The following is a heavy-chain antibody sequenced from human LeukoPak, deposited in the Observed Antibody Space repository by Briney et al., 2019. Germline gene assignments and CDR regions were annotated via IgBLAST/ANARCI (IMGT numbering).Heavy chain of an antibody. J-gene: IGHJ3*02. D-gene: IGHD1-26*01. CDR2: IYYSGST. CDR3: ARFTAVAGLVGATTEGGAFDI. V-gene: IGHV4-31*03. CDR1: GGSISSGGYY. Sequence: SETLSLTCTVSGGSISSGGYYWSWIRQHPGKGLEWIGYIYYSGSTYYNPSLKSRVTISVDTSKNQFSLKLSSVTAADTAVYYCARFTAVAGLVGATTEGGAFDIWGQGTIVTVSS.